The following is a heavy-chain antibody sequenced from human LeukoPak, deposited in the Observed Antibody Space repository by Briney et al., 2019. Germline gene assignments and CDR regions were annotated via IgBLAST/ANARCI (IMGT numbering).Heavy chain of an antibody. V-gene: IGHV3-11*01. J-gene: IGHJ6*02. CDR1: GFTFSDYY. D-gene: IGHD6-6*01. CDR2: ISSSGSTI. Sequence: GGSLRLSCAAYGFTFSDYYMSWIRQAPGKGLEWVSYISSSGSTIYYADSVKGRFTISRDNAKNSLYLQMNSLRAEDTAVYYCAGSIAARPYYYYYGMDVWGQGTTVTVSS. CDR3: AGSIAARPYYYYYGMDV.